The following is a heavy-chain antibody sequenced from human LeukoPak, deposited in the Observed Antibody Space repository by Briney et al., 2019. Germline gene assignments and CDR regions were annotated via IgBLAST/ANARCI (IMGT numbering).Heavy chain of an antibody. D-gene: IGHD6-19*01. CDR2: IWYDGSNK. V-gene: IGHV3-33*06. J-gene: IGHJ4*02. Sequence: GGSLRLSCAASGFTFSSYGMHWVRQAPGKGLEWVAVIWYDGSNKYYADSVKGRFTISRDNSKNTLYLQMNSLRAEDTAVYYCAKDRGYSSGWSDYWGQGTLVTVSS. CDR1: GFTFSSYG. CDR3: AKDRGYSSGWSDY.